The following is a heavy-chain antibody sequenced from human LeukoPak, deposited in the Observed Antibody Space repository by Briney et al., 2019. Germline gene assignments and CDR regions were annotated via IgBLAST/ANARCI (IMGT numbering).Heavy chain of an antibody. D-gene: IGHD3-10*01. CDR2: IYYTGST. CDR3: ARQSFKGSGTYLFDY. CDR1: GDSISSTNYY. V-gene: IGHV4-39*01. J-gene: IGHJ4*02. Sequence: SETLSLTCTVSGDSISSTNYYWGWIRRPPGRGLEWIGSIYYTGSTYYNPSLKSRVTISVDTSKNQLSLKLSSVTAADTAVYYCARQSFKGSGTYLFDYWGQGTLVTVSS.